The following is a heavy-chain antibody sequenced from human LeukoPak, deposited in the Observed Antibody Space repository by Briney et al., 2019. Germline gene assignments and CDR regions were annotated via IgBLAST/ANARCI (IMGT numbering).Heavy chain of an antibody. J-gene: IGHJ4*02. D-gene: IGHD3-10*01. CDR3: ARDILLWFGESSDY. Sequence: PGGSLRLSCTTSGFNFRAYWMGWVRQAPGKGLEWVSNIHQHGSKENYVDSVKGRFTISRDNAKNSVFLQMNSLRAEDTAVYYCARDILLWFGESSDYWGQGTLVTVSS. CDR2: IHQHGSKE. V-gene: IGHV3-7*01. CDR1: GFNFRAYW.